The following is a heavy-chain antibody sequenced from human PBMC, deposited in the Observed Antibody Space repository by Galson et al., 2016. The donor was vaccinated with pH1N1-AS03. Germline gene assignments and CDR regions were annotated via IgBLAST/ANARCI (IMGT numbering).Heavy chain of an antibody. CDR3: ARDPRGPCSRSTCATTYYFGMDV. J-gene: IGHJ6*02. Sequence: QSGAEVKKPGEPLKISCKASGYIFTGFYVHWVRQAPGQGLEWMGWINPNNGVTNYAQKFQAWVTMTGDTSISTAYMELYGLKSDDTAVYYCARDPRGPCSRSTCATTYYFGMDVWGQGTTVIVSS. CDR2: INPNNGVT. D-gene: IGHD1-26*01. CDR1: GYIFTGFY. V-gene: IGHV1-2*04.